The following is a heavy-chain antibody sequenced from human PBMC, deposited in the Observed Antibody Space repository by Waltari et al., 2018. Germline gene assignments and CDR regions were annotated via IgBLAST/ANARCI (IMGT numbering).Heavy chain of an antibody. D-gene: IGHD1-26*01. CDR2: ISAFGSGT. V-gene: IGHV3-23*01. J-gene: IGHJ4*02. CDR1: G. CDR3: AKGVGASQFLDY. Sequence: GMGGVRQGQGRGREGVSTISAFGSGTFYADFVRGRFTISRDNAQTTLYRQVKSLTADDTAVYYCAKGVGASQFLDYWGQGTLVTVSS.